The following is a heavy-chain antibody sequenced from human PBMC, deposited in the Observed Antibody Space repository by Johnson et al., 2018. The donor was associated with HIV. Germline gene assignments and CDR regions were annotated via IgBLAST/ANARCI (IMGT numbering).Heavy chain of an antibody. CDR3: ARKKTAARGAFDI. J-gene: IGHJ3*02. CDR1: GFTFSSYT. Sequence: VQLVESGGILVQPGGSLRLSCAASGFTFSSYTMHWVRQAPGKGLEYVSSISTNGGRTHYANSVKGRFTISRDNSKNTLYLQMGSLRGEDMAVYYCARKKTAARGAFDIWGQGTMVTVSS. CDR2: ISTNGGRT. D-gene: IGHD3-10*01. V-gene: IGHV3-64*01.